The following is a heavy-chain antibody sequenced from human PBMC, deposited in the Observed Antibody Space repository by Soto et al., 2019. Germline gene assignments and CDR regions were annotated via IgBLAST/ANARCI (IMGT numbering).Heavy chain of an antibody. V-gene: IGHV6-1*01. CDR1: GDSVSRNSAA. Sequence: SQTLSLTSAISGDSVSRNSAAWNWIRQTPSRSLERLGRTYYRSTWYNEYAVSVNSRITINLYTSKNQFSLKLHCVATVATPVNYCARGKGYWFDPWGQGTLVTVSS. CDR3: ARGKGYWFDP. CDR2: TYYRSTWYN. J-gene: IGHJ5*02.